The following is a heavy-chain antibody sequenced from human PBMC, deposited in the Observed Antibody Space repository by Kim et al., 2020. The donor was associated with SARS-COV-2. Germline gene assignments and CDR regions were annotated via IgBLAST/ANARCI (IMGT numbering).Heavy chain of an antibody. Sequence: GGSLRLSCAASGFTFSSYAMSWVRQAPGKGLEWVSAISGSGGSTYYADSVKGRFTISRDNSKNTLYLQMNSLRAEDTAVYYCAKAPLLYYDILTGYPLRDYYGMDVWGQGTTVTVSS. D-gene: IGHD3-9*01. CDR2: ISGSGGST. CDR3: AKAPLLYYDILTGYPLRDYYGMDV. J-gene: IGHJ6*02. V-gene: IGHV3-23*01. CDR1: GFTFSSYA.